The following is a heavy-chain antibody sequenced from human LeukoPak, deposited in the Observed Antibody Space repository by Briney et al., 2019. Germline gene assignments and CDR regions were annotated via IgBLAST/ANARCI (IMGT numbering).Heavy chain of an antibody. CDR3: ARRAGEYSHPYDY. V-gene: IGHV3-23*05. CDR2: IYSGGNT. CDR1: GFTFSSYG. Sequence: GGTLRLSCAASGFTFSSYGMSWVRQAPGKGLEWVSFIYSGGNTHYSDSVKGRFTISRDNSKNTLYLQMNSLRAEDTAVYYCARRAGEYSHPYDYWGQGTLVTVSS. J-gene: IGHJ4*02. D-gene: IGHD4-17*01.